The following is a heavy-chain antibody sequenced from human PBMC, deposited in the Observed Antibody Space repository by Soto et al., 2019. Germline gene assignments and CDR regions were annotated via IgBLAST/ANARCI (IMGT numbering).Heavy chain of an antibody. V-gene: IGHV4-4*07. CDR2: VYSSGTT. CDR1: GGSINSYW. Sequence: SETLSLTCSVSGGSINSYWWSWIRQPAGKGLEWIGRVYSSGTTDYNPSLNSRATLSVETSKNQFSLKLSSVTAADTAVYYCARDIGSYAYGEGYWGQGIQVTVPQ. CDR3: ARDIGSYAYGEGY. D-gene: IGHD3-10*01. J-gene: IGHJ4*02.